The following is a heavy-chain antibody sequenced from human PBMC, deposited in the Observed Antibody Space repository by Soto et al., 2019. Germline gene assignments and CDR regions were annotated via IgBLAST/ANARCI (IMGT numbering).Heavy chain of an antibody. CDR3: ARLNWNYYAAADY. J-gene: IGHJ4*02. V-gene: IGHV3-48*01. CDR1: GFXFSXYX. D-gene: IGHD1-7*01. CDR2: ISSSSSTI. Sequence: EVQLVESGGGXVXPGGSLRLSXAAXGFXFSXYXXXWVRXAPGKGLEWVSYISSSSSTIYYADSVKGRFTISRDNAKNSLYLQKNSLRAEDTAVYYCARLNWNYYAAADYWGQGTLVTVSS.